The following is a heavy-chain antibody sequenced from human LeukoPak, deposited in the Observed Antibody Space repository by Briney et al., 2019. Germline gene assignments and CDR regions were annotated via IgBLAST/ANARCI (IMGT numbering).Heavy chain of an antibody. J-gene: IGHJ4*02. CDR2: IYYSGST. Sequence: PSETLSLTCTVSGGSISSSSYYWGWIRQPPGKGLEWIGSIYYSGSTYYNPSLKSRVTISVDTSKNQFPLKLSSVTAADTAMYYCARAREYYGSGQGGFDYWGQGTLVTVSS. CDR3: ARAREYYGSGQGGFDY. V-gene: IGHV4-39*06. D-gene: IGHD3-10*01. CDR1: GGSISSSSYY.